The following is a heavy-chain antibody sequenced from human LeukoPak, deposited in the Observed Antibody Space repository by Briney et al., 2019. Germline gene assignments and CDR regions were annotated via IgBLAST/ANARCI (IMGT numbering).Heavy chain of an antibody. CDR1: GFTFSSYA. V-gene: IGHV3-23*01. D-gene: IGHD3-16*02. Sequence: GGSLRLSCAASGFTFSSYAMSWVHQAPGKGLEWVSAISGSGGSTYYADSVKGRFTISRDNSKNTLYLQMNSLRAEDTAVYYCAKGRYDYVWGGYRYFDYWGQGTLVTVSS. CDR3: AKGRYDYVWGGYRYFDY. CDR2: ISGSGGST. J-gene: IGHJ4*02.